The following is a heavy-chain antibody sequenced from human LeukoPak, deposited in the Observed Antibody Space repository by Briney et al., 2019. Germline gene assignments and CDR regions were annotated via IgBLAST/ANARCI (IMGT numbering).Heavy chain of an antibody. CDR1: GYPISSGYY. V-gene: IGHV4-38-2*02. J-gene: IGHJ6*03. Sequence: SETLSLTCTVSGYPISSGYYWGWIRQPPGKGLEWIGSIYHSGSTYYNPSLKSRVTISVDTSKNQFSLKLSSVTAADTAVYYCARGLGDEYTATYYYYYMDVWGKGTTVTVSS. CDR3: ARGLGDEYTATYYYYYMDV. CDR2: IYHSGST. D-gene: IGHD3-10*01.